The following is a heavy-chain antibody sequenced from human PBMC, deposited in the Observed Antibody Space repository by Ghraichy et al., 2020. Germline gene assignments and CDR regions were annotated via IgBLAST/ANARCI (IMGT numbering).Heavy chain of an antibody. CDR1: GFTVSSNY. V-gene: IGHV3-53*04. J-gene: IGHJ2*01. CDR2: IYSSDDT. CDR3: ARNWYARYWYFDL. D-gene: IGHD6-13*01. Sequence: GGSLRLSCAASGFTVSSNYMSWVRQAPGKGPEWVSVIYSSDDTYYADSVKGRFTISRHNSKNTLYLQMDSLRAEDTAVYYCARNWYARYWYFDLWGRGTLVTVSS.